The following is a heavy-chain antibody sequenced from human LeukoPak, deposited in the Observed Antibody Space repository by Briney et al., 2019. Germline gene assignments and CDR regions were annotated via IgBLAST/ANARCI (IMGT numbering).Heavy chain of an antibody. Sequence: SETLSLTCSVSGGSISSSSYDWGWIRQPPGKGLEWIGSIYYSGNTYNNPSLKSRVTISVDTSKNQLSLKLTSVTAADTAVYYCTTVLSSNRYNLCDYWGQGTLVTVSS. CDR2: IYYSGNT. D-gene: IGHD6-13*01. J-gene: IGHJ4*02. V-gene: IGHV4-39*01. CDR3: TTVLSSNRYNLCDY. CDR1: GGSISSSSYD.